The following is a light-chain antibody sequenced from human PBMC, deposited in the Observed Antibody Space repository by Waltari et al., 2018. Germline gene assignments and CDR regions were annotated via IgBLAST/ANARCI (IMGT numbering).Light chain of an antibody. Sequence: EIELTQSPDTLSLSPGERATLSCRASQSVAGSYLAWYQHKPGQVPRLLIYGASIRATGIPDRFSGSGSGTGFTLTISRLEPEDFAVYYCQQYGGSPYTFGQGTKLEIK. CDR3: QQYGGSPYT. V-gene: IGKV3-20*01. J-gene: IGKJ2*01. CDR1: QSVAGSY. CDR2: GAS.